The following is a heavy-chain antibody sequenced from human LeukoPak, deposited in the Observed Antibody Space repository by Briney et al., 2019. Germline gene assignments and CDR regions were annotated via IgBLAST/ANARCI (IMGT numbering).Heavy chain of an antibody. J-gene: IGHJ6*03. V-gene: IGHV3-48*01. D-gene: IGHD4-17*01. CDR1: GFRFSTYN. CDR3: ARDYGDYVLHYHHMDV. CDR2: VSTSSSSI. Sequence: GESLRLSCAASGFRFSTYNLNWVRQAPGKGLEWVWYVSTSSSSIYYADSVRGRFTVSRDNAKNSVYLQMNSLRAEDTAVYYCARDYGDYVLHYHHMDVWGNGTTVTVSS.